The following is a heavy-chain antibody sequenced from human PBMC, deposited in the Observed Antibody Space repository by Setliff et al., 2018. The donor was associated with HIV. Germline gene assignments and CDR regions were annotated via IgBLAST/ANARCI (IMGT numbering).Heavy chain of an antibody. V-gene: IGHV1-18*01. CDR1: GYTFTSYG. CDR2: ISGYNGIT. Sequence: ASVKVSCKASGYTFTSYGISWVRRAPGQGLEWMGWISGYNGITKYSQKLQGRVTMTTDTSTSTAYMELRSLRSDDTAVYYCARIKARDDAFDIWGQGTMVTVSS. CDR3: ARIKARDDAFDI. J-gene: IGHJ3*02.